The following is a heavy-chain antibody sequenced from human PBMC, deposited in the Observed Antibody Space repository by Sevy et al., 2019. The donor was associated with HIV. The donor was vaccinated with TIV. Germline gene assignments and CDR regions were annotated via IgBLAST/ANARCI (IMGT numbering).Heavy chain of an antibody. CDR2: IRSKPNNYAT. CDR3: TRWRGGELDYFDY. V-gene: IGHV3-73*01. D-gene: IGHD1-26*01. J-gene: IGHJ4*02. Sequence: GGSLRLSCAASGFTFSDSAIHWVRQASGKGLEWVGRIRSKPNNYATSYAASVRGRFTISRDDSKDTAYLQMNSLKTEDTAVYYCTRWRGGELDYFDYWGQGTLVTVSS. CDR1: GFTFSDSA.